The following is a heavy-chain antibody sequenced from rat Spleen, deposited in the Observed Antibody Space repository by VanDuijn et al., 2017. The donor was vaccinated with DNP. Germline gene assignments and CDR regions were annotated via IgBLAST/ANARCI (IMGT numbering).Heavy chain of an antibody. CDR3: AREGDYYDGYGDALDA. CDR1: GFTFSDSY. J-gene: IGHJ4*01. Sequence: EVKLVESGGGLVQPGRSLKLSCAASGFTFSDSYMAWVRQAPTTGLEWVASISYEGSGIYYGDSVKGRFTISRDNAKSTLYLQMNSLRSEDTATYYCAREGDYYDGYGDALDAWGQGTSVTVAS. CDR2: ISYEGSGI. V-gene: IGHV5-22*01. D-gene: IGHD1-12*03.